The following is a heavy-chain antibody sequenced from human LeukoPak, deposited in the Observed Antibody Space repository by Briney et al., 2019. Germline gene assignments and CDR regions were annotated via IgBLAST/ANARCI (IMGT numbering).Heavy chain of an antibody. J-gene: IGHJ5*02. CDR1: VYTFTGYY. V-gene: IGHV1-2*02. D-gene: IGHD2-2*01. CDR3: ARDGVGIVVVPAEDWFDP. Sequence: ASVTVSCKASVYTFTGYYMHWVRHAPGQGLEWMGWINPNSGGTNYAQKFQGRVTMTRDTSISTAYMELSRLRSDATAVYYCARDGVGIVVVPAEDWFDPWGQGTLVTVSS. CDR2: INPNSGGT.